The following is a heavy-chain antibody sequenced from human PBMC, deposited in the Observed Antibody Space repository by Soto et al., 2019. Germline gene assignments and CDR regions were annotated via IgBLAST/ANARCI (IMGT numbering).Heavy chain of an antibody. V-gene: IGHV4-39*01. Sequence: QLQLQESGPGLVKPSETLSLTCTVSGASIITDNYFWVWIRQSQRRGLELIGSISYSARTYDDPSLQSRVTISIDASKNQFSLKLTSVTTADTAVYYCARRRASDYGGNHHPYYFDRWGQGALVTVSS. CDR2: ISYSART. CDR3: ARRRASDYGGNHHPYYFDR. CDR1: GASIITDNYF. D-gene: IGHD4-17*01. J-gene: IGHJ4*02.